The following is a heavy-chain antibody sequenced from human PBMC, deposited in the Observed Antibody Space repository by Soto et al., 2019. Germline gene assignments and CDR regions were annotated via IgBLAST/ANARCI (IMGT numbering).Heavy chain of an antibody. CDR1: GFTFDNYV. D-gene: IGHD2-15*01. V-gene: IGHV3-23*01. CDR2: ISRSGDTS. J-gene: IGHJ4*02. CDR3: AKDAVVGGGISAFDY. Sequence: SLSLSWSASGFTFDNYVMTWFLLAPGKGVEWVSAISRSGDTSYYADSAKGRFTISRDNSKSRLYLEMSSLRAEDTALYYCAKDAVVGGGISAFDYWGQGILVTVSS.